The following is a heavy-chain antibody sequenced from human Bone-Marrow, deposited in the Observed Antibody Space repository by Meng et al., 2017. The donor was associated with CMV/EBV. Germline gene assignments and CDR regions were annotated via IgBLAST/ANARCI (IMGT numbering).Heavy chain of an antibody. CDR3: AREKGGPYCSSTSCPTGYGMDV. CDR1: GYTFTSYG. CDR2: ISAYNGNT. D-gene: IGHD2-2*01. J-gene: IGHJ6*02. V-gene: IGHV1-18*01. Sequence: ASVKVSCKASGYTFTSYGISWVRQAPGQGLEWMGWISAYNGNTNYAQKLQGRVTMTTDTSTSTAYMELRSLRSDDTAVYYCAREKGGPYCSSTSCPTGYGMDVWGQGTTVTVSS.